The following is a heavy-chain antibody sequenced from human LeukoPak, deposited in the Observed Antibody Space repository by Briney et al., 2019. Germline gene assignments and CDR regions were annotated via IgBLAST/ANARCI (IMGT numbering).Heavy chain of an antibody. D-gene: IGHD3-16*01. CDR1: GFTFRSHA. CDR3: AGGVVGLDY. V-gene: IGHV3-33*01. CDR2: IWYDGSNK. J-gene: IGHJ4*02. Sequence: GGSLRLSCATSGFTFRSHAMHWVRQSPGKGLEWVAQIWYDGSNKYYADSVKGRFSVSRDNSKNTLYLQMNSLRVEDTAVYYCAGGVVGLDYWGQGTLVTVSS.